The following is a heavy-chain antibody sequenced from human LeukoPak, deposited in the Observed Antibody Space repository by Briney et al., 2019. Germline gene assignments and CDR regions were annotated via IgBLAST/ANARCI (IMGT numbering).Heavy chain of an antibody. CDR2: IYSGGST. Sequence: AGGSLRLSCAASGFTFSSYGMHWVRQAPGKGLEWVSLIYSGGSTSYADSVRGRFTISRDNSKNTLYLQMNSLRAEDTAVYYCARIETVADAFDIWGQGTLVTVSS. CDR3: ARIETVADAFDI. CDR1: GFTFSSYG. V-gene: IGHV3-66*01. J-gene: IGHJ3*02. D-gene: IGHD1-1*01.